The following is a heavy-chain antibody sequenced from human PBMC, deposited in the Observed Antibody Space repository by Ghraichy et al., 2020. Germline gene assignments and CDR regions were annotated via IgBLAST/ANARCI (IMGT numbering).Heavy chain of an antibody. J-gene: IGHJ4*02. V-gene: IGHV3-48*03. Sequence: GGSLRLSCVASGPSFSNYEMNWVRQAPGKGLEWVSYISAGGGSIYYTDSVEGRFTISRDNAKRSLYLQMNILRPDDTAIYYCSTYSGIAAGGIFDSWGLGTLVTVSS. D-gene: IGHD6-13*01. CDR1: GPSFSNYE. CDR2: ISAGGGSI. CDR3: STYSGIAAGGIFDS.